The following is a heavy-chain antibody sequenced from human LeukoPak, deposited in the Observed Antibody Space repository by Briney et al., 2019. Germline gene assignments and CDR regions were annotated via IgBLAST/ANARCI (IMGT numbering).Heavy chain of an antibody. Sequence: SETLSLTCTVSGGSISSYYRSWIRQPPGKGLEWIGYIYYSGSTNYNPSLKSRVTISVDTSKNQFSLKLSSVTAADTAVYYCARGGLRLGELSLFHFDYWGQGTLVTVSS. J-gene: IGHJ4*02. D-gene: IGHD3-16*02. CDR2: IYYSGST. CDR3: ARGGLRLGELSLFHFDY. CDR1: GGSISSYY. V-gene: IGHV4-59*01.